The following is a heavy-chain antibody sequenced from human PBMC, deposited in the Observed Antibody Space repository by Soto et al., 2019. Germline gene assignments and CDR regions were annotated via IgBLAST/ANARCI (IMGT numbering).Heavy chain of an antibody. D-gene: IGHD2-2*01. CDR3: ARGVYQLLLGETWFDP. J-gene: IGHJ5*02. CDR1: GFTFSDYY. V-gene: IGHV3-11*06. CDR2: ISSSSSYT. Sequence: GGSLRLSCAASGFTFSDYYMGWIRQAPGKGLEWVSYISSSSSYTNYADSVKGRFTISRDNAKNSLYLQMNSLRAEDTAVYYCARGVYQLLLGETWFDPWGQGTLVTVSS.